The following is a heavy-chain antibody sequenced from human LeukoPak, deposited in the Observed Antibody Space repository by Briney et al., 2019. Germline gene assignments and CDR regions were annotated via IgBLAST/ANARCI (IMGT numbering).Heavy chain of an antibody. J-gene: IGHJ3*02. V-gene: IGHV4-34*01. CDR2: SSHGGRT. CDR1: GDSFSGYY. Sequence: SETLSLTCAVYGDSFSGYYWSWIRQPPGKGLEWIAESSHGGRTHYNASLKSRVNISVDTSKNQFSLNLDSVTAADTAVYYCARWSAYYDPHYAFDIWGQGTMVTVSS. D-gene: IGHD3-3*01. CDR3: ARWSAYYDPHYAFDI.